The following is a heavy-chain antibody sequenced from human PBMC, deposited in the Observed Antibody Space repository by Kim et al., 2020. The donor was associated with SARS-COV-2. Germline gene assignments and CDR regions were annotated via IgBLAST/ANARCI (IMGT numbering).Heavy chain of an antibody. CDR3: ARQAGYSSSWLAFDI. J-gene: IGHJ3*02. D-gene: IGHD6-13*01. Sequence: PTLRSRVTISVDTSKNQFSLKLSSVTAADTAVYYCARQAGYSSSWLAFDIWGQGTMVTVSS. V-gene: IGHV4-39*01.